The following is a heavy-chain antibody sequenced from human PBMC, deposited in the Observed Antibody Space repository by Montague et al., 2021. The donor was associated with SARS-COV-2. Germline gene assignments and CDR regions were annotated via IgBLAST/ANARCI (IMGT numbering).Heavy chain of an antibody. D-gene: IGHD2-15*01. CDR2: ISDSGST. J-gene: IGHJ4*02. Sequence: SETLSLTCTVSGGSISSFYWSWFRQPPGKGLEWIGYISDSGSTNYNPSLTSRATMSVDTSKNQFSLKVNSVTAADTAVYYCARHYSATLPAGYWGQGTLVTVSS. V-gene: IGHV4-59*08. CDR3: ARHYSATLPAGY. CDR1: GGSISSFY.